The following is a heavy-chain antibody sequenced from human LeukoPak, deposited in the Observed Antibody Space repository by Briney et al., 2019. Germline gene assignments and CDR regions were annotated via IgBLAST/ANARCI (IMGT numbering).Heavy chain of an antibody. CDR1: GFTFSHYA. CDR3: ARVRTGQFDY. J-gene: IGHJ4*02. V-gene: IGHV3-30*04. D-gene: IGHD3/OR15-3a*01. CDR2: ISYDGSNE. Sequence: GRSLRLSCAASGFTFSHYAMHWVRQAPGKGLEWVALISYDGSNEDYADSVKGRFTISRNNFKNTLYLQLNSLRAGDTAVYYCARVRTGQFDYWGQGTLVTVSS.